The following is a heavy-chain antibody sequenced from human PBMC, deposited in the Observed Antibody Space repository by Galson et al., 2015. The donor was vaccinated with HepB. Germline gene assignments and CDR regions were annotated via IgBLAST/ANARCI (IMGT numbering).Heavy chain of an antibody. CDR3: ARYRIAVAEDFDY. CDR2: ISSSSSYI. D-gene: IGHD6-19*01. J-gene: IGHJ4*02. CDR1: GFTFSSYS. Sequence: SLRLSCAASGFTFSSYSMNWVRQAPGKGLEWVSSISSSSSYIYYADSVKGRFTISRDNAENSLYLQMNSLRAEDTAVYYCARYRIAVAEDFDYWGQGTLVTVSS. V-gene: IGHV3-21*01.